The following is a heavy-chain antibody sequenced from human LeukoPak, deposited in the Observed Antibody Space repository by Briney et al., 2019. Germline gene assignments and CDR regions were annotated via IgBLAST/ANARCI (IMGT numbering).Heavy chain of an antibody. V-gene: IGHV4-31*11. D-gene: IGHD3-22*01. CDR3: ARAYDSTAGYFDY. J-gene: IGHJ4*02. Sequence: SQTLSLTCAVSGGSISSGGYYWSWIRQHPGKGLEWIGYIYYSGSTYYNPSLKSRITISVDTSKNQFSLKLSSVTAADAAVYYCARAYDSTAGYFDYWGQGTLVTVSS. CDR1: GGSISSGGYY. CDR2: IYYSGST.